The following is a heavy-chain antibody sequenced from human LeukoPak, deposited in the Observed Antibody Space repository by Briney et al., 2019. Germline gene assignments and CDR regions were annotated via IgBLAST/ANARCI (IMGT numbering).Heavy chain of an antibody. CDR1: GFNFSIYR. Sequence: GGSLRLSCAASGFNFSIYRVHWVRQAPEKGLVCFSSINNYGSSTNYVDSVKGHFTIYRDNGKNTVYLQMNTLRAEDTAVYYCASLDYWGQGTPVTVSS. J-gene: IGHJ4*02. V-gene: IGHV3-74*01. CDR2: INNYGSST. CDR3: ASLDY.